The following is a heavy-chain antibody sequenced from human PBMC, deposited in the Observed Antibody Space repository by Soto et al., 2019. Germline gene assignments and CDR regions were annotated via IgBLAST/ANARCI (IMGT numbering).Heavy chain of an antibody. V-gene: IGHV4-31*03. CDR2: IYYSGST. J-gene: IGHJ6*02. Sequence: PSETLSLTCTVSGGSISSGGYYWSWIRQHPGKGLEWIGYIYYSGSTYYNPSLKSRVTISVDTSKNQFSLKLSSVTAADTAVYYCAREGQGGSGLYYYYYGMDVWGQGTTVTVPS. CDR1: GGSISSGGYY. D-gene: IGHD3-16*01. CDR3: AREGQGGSGLYYYYYGMDV.